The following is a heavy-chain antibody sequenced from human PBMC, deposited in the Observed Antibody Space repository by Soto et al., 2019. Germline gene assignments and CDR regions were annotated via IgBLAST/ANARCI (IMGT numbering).Heavy chain of an antibody. D-gene: IGHD2-8*01. CDR1: GHTLTELS. V-gene: IGHV1-2*04. J-gene: IGHJ4*02. CDR3: ARVVDGYCTNGVCSYFDY. Sequence: GASVKVSCKISGHTLTELSIHWVRQAPGQGLEWMGWINPNSGGTNYAQKFQGWVTMTRDTSISTAYMELSRLRSDDTAVYYCARVVDGYCTNGVCSYFDYWGQGTLVTVSS. CDR2: INPNSGGT.